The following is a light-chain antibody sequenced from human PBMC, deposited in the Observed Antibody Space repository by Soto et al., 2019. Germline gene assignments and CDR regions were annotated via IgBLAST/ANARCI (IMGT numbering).Light chain of an antibody. CDR3: QQYGTSLSWT. CDR2: GAS. Sequence: EIVLTQSPGTLSLSPGERATLSCRASQSVTSSYLTWYQQKPGQAPRLLIYGASSRAAGIPDRFSGSGSGTDFTLPINRREPEVFAVYYCQQYGTSLSWTFGQGTKGENK. V-gene: IGKV3-20*01. CDR1: QSVTSSY. J-gene: IGKJ1*01.